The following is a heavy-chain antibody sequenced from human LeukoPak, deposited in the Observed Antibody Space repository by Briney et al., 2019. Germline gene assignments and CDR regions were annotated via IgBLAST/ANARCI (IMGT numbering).Heavy chain of an antibody. V-gene: IGHV1-2*02. Sequence: GASVQVSCKASGYTFTGYYMHWVRQAPGQGLEWMGWINPNSGGTNYAQKFQGRVTMTRDTSISTAYMELSSLTSDDTAVYYCARDRGTGYGVEIDYWGQGTLVTVSS. CDR2: INPNSGGT. J-gene: IGHJ4*02. CDR1: GYTFTGYY. CDR3: ARDRGTGYGVEIDY. D-gene: IGHD4-17*01.